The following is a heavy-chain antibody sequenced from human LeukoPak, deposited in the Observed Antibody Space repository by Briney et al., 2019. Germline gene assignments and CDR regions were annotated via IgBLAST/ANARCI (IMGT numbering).Heavy chain of an antibody. J-gene: IGHJ3*02. D-gene: IGHD6-19*01. Sequence: SSETLSLTCAVYGGSFSGYYWSWIRQPPGKGLEWIGEINHSGSTNYNPSLKSRVTISVDTSKNQFSLKLSSVTAADTAVYYCAKGIAVSGSPFYDAFDIWGQGTMVTVSS. CDR1: GGSFSGYY. CDR2: INHSGST. CDR3: AKGIAVSGSPFYDAFDI. V-gene: IGHV4-34*01.